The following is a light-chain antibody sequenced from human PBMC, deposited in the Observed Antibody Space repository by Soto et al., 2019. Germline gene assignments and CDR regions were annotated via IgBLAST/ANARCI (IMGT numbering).Light chain of an antibody. CDR3: GSYAGDIKWV. Sequence: QSALTQPPSASGSPGQSVTISCTGTSSDVGGYNFVSWYQQHPGQAPKFMIYEVTKRPSGVPDRFSGSKSGNTASLTVSGPQADDEADYYCGSYAGDIKWVFGGGTKLTVL. CDR1: SSDVGGYNF. CDR2: EVT. V-gene: IGLV2-8*01. J-gene: IGLJ3*02.